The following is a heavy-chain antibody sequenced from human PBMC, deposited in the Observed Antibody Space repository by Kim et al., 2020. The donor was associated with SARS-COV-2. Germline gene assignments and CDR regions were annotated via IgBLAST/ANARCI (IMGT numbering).Heavy chain of an antibody. CDR1: GYTLTELS. V-gene: IGHV1-24*01. J-gene: IGHJ6*02. CDR3: ATVGHSSGRKPAEPVYYYYYGMDV. CDR2: FDPEDGET. D-gene: IGHD6-19*01. Sequence: ASVKVSCKVSGYTLTELSMHWVRQAPGKGLEWMGGFDPEDGETIYAQKFQGRVTMTEDTSTDTAYMELSSLRSEDTAVYYCATVGHSSGRKPAEPVYYYYYGMDVWGQGTTVTVSS.